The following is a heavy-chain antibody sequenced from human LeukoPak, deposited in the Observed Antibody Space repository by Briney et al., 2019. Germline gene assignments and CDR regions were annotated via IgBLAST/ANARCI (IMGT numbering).Heavy chain of an antibody. Sequence: GGSLRLSCAASGFTFSSYAMTWVRQAPGKGLEWVSAISGSGGSTYYADSVKGRFTISRDNSKNTLYLQMSSLRAEDTAVYYCAKPKDNSLYCFDYWGQGTLVTVSS. CDR2: ISGSGGST. D-gene: IGHD1-20*01. CDR3: AKPKDNSLYCFDY. J-gene: IGHJ4*02. CDR1: GFTFSSYA. V-gene: IGHV3-23*01.